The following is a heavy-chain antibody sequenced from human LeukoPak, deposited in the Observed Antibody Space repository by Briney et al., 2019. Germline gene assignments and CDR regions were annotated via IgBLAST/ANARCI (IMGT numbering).Heavy chain of an antibody. CDR2: ISSNGGST. D-gene: IGHD3-10*01. CDR1: GFTFSNYA. Sequence: GGSLRLSCEASGFTFSNYAMYWVRQAPGQGLEYVSAISSNGGSTYYADSVKGRFTISRDNSRNTLHLQMSSLRVEDTAVYYCVKDSSSGSYFDYWGQGTLVTVSS. V-gene: IGHV3-64D*06. CDR3: VKDSSSGSYFDY. J-gene: IGHJ4*02.